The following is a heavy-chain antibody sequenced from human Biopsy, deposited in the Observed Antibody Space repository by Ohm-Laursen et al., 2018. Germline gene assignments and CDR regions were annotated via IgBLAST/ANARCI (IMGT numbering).Heavy chain of an antibody. CDR1: GYSFTSYY. V-gene: IGHV1-46*01. D-gene: IGHD6-19*01. CDR3: ARKTGWYGDLYYFDY. Sequence: AASVKVSCKTSGYSFTSYYMHWVRQAPGQGLEWMGMINPSGSTTSYPQIFQGRVTMTRDTSKSTVYMELSSLRSADTAVYFCARKTGWYGDLYYFDYWGQGTLVTVSS. CDR2: INPSGSTT. J-gene: IGHJ4*02.